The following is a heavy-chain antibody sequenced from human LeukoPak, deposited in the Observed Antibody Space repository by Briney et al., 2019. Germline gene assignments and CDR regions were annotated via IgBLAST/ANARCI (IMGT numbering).Heavy chain of an antibody. Sequence: SETLSLTCTVSGGSISSSNYYWGWIRQPPGKGLEWIGSIYYSGSTYYNPSLKSRVTISVVTSKNQFSLKLSSVTAADTAVYYCARDGYGYFAFDIWGQGTMVTVSS. CDR1: GGSISSSNYY. D-gene: IGHD5-18*01. CDR3: ARDGYGYFAFDI. V-gene: IGHV4-39*07. J-gene: IGHJ3*02. CDR2: IYYSGST.